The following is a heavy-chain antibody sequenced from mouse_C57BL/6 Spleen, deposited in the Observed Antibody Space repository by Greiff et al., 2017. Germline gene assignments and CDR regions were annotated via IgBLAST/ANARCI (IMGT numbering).Heavy chain of an antibody. J-gene: IGHJ1*03. V-gene: IGHV1-15*01. CDR3: TRPVPHWYFDV. CDR1: GYPFTDYE. Sequence: QVQLKQSGAELVRPGASVTLSCKASGYPFTDYEMHWVKQTPVHGLEWIGAIDPETGGTAYNQKFKGRAILTADKSSSTAYMELRSLTSDDSAVYYCTRPVPHWYFDVWGTGTTVTVSS. CDR2: IDPETGGT.